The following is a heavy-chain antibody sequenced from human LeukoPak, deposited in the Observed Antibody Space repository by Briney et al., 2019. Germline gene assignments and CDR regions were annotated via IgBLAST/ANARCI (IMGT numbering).Heavy chain of an antibody. V-gene: IGHV1-69*01. CDR3: ARGERDCSSTSCYPYYYYYYMDV. D-gene: IGHD2-2*01. CDR1: GGTFSSYA. J-gene: IGHJ6*03. CDR2: IIPIFGTA. Sequence: SVKVSCKASGGTFSSYAISWVRQAPGQGLGWMGGIIPIFGTANYAQKFQGRVTITADESTSTAYMELSSLRSEDTAVYYCARGERDCSSTSCYPYYYYYYMDVWGRGTTVTVSS.